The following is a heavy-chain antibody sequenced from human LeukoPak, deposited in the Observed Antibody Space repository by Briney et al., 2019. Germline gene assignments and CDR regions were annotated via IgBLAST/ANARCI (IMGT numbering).Heavy chain of an antibody. J-gene: IGHJ5*02. CDR2: IYHSGST. D-gene: IGHD2-21*01. CDR1: GGTISSGGYS. Sequence: SETLSLTCAVSGGTISSGGYSWSWIRQPPGKGLEWIGYIYHSGSTYYNPSLKSRVTISVDRSKNQFSLKLSSVTAADTAVYYCARTIPMNWFDPWGQGTLVTVSS. V-gene: IGHV4-30-2*01. CDR3: ARTIPMNWFDP.